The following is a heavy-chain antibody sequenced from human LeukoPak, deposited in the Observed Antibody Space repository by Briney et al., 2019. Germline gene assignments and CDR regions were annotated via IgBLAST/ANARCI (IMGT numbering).Heavy chain of an antibody. J-gene: IGHJ4*02. CDR1: GYTFTGYY. D-gene: IGHD3-22*01. V-gene: IGHV1-2*02. Sequence: ASVKVSCKASGYTFTGYYMHWVRQAPGQGLEWMGWISPNSGGTNYAQKFQGRVTMTRDTSISTAYMELSRLRSDDTAVYYCVRWGYYDSSGYRDYWGQGTLVTVSS. CDR2: ISPNSGGT. CDR3: VRWGYYDSSGYRDY.